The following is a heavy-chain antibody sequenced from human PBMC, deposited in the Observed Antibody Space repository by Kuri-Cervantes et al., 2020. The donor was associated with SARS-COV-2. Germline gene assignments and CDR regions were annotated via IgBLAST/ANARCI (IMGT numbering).Heavy chain of an antibody. Sequence: SETLSLTCTVSGGSISSGSYYWSWIRQPAGKGLEWIGRIYTSGSTNYNPSLKSRVTISVDTSKNQFSLKLSSVTAADTAVYYCARGDAFDIWGQGTMVTVSS. V-gene: IGHV4-61*02. J-gene: IGHJ3*02. CDR2: IYTSGST. CDR1: GGSISSGSYY. CDR3: ARGDAFDI.